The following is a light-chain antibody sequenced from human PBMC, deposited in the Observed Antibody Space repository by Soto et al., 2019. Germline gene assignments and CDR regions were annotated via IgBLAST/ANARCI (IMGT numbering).Light chain of an antibody. CDR3: QQYHSYKT. Sequence: DSQMTQSPSTLSASVGDRVTITCRAGQTISKKLAWYQQKPGKAPKVLIYDASSLEGGVPSRFSGSGSGTEFTLTISSLQPDDFATYYCQQYHSYKTFGQGTRVEIK. V-gene: IGKV1-5*01. J-gene: IGKJ1*01. CDR1: QTISKK. CDR2: DAS.